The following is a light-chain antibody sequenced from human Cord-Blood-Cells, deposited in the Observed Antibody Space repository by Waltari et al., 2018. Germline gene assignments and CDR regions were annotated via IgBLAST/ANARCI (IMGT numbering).Light chain of an antibody. CDR2: EVS. J-gene: IGLJ2*01. V-gene: IGLV2-23*02. CDR1: SSDVGSYHL. Sequence: QSALTQPASVSGSPGQSITISCTGTSSDVGSYHLVSWYQQHPGQAPKLMIDEVSKRPSGVLNRFSGSKSGNTASLTICGRQAEDEADYYCCSYAGSSSFVVFGGGTKLTVL. CDR3: CSYAGSSSFVV.